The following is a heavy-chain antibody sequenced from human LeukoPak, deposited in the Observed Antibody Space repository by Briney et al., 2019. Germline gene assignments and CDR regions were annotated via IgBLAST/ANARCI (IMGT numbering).Heavy chain of an antibody. V-gene: IGHV4-61*02. Sequence: SQTLSPTCTVSGGSISSGNYYWSWIRQPAGKGLEWIGRVYASGSTNYNPSLKSRVTISVDTSKNQFSLKLSSVTAADTAVYYCARSAVAGTRVVWFDPWGQGTLVTVSS. D-gene: IGHD6-19*01. CDR1: GGSISSGNYY. CDR3: ARSAVAGTRVVWFDP. CDR2: VYASGST. J-gene: IGHJ5*02.